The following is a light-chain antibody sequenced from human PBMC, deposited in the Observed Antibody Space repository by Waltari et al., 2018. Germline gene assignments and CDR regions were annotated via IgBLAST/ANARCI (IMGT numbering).Light chain of an antibody. Sequence: QSARTQPASVSGSPGHSLTISCPGTSNDIGGYNYVSWYQHQSGKAPKLMIYDVPERPSGVSNRFSGSKSGNTASLTISGLQADDEADYYCTSFSTISTSLFGGGTKVTVL. CDR2: DVP. CDR3: TSFSTISTSL. CDR1: SNDIGGYNY. V-gene: IGLV2-14*03. J-gene: IGLJ3*02.